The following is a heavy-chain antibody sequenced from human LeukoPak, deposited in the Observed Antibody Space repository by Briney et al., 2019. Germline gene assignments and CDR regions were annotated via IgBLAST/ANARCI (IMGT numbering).Heavy chain of an antibody. V-gene: IGHV1-2*02. D-gene: IGHD3-10*02. CDR2: INPNSGDT. CDR1: GYTFTDYY. J-gene: IGHJ4*02. CDR3: ARDGTMSTRAPGGVPDY. Sequence: ASVKVSCKASGYTFTDYYVHWVRQAPGQGLEWMGWINPNSGDTYYAPKFQGRGTMTRDTSISTAHMELSRLISDDTAVYYCARDGTMSTRAPGGVPDYWGQGTLVTVSS.